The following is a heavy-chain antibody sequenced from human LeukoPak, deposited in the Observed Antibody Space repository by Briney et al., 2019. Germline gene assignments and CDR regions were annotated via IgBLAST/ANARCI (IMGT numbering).Heavy chain of an antibody. Sequence: ASVKVSCKASGYTFTSYGISWVRQAPGQGLEWMGIINPSGGSTSYAQKFQGRVTMTRDMSTSTVYMELSSLRSEDTAVYYCARGYYGDYSDYWGQGTLVTVSS. J-gene: IGHJ4*02. CDR1: GYTFTSYG. CDR2: INPSGGST. D-gene: IGHD3-3*01. CDR3: ARGYYGDYSDY. V-gene: IGHV1-46*01.